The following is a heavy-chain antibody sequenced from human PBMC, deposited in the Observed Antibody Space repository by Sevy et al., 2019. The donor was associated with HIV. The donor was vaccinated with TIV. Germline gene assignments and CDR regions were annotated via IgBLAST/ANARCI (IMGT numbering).Heavy chain of an antibody. D-gene: IGHD6-25*01. CDR2: IKQDGSEK. CDR1: GFTFSSYR. V-gene: IGHV3-7*01. CDR3: AREPPYSAATPYFQH. Sequence: GGSLRLSCSASGFTFSSYRMSWVRQAPGKGLEWVANIKQDGSEKYYVDSVKGRFTIFRDNAKNSLFLQMSSLRAEDTAVYYCAREPPYSAATPYFQHWGQGTLVTVSS. J-gene: IGHJ1*01.